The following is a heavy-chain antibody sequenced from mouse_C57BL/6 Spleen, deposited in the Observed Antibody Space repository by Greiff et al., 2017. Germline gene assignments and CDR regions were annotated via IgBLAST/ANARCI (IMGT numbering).Heavy chain of an antibody. D-gene: IGHD1-1*01. CDR1: GYTFTSYD. V-gene: IGHV1-85*01. CDR3: ARSGVITTVVATGYFDV. Sequence: VQLQQSGPELVKPGASVKLSCKASGYTFTSYDINWVKQRPGQGLEWIGWIYPRDGSTKYTEKFKGKATVTVDTSSSTAYMELHSLTSEDAAVYFCARSGVITTVVATGYFDVWGTGTTVTVSS. CDR2: IYPRDGST. J-gene: IGHJ1*03.